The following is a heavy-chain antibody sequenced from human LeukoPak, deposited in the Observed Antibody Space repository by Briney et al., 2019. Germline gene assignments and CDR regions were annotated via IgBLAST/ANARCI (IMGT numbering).Heavy chain of an antibody. CDR2: IKQDGSEK. Sequence: PGGSLRLSCAASGCTFSSYWMSWVRQAPGKGLEWVANIKQDGSEKYYVDSVKGRFTISRDNAKNSLYLQMNSLRAEDTAVYYCARGWGVAVYWGQGTLVTVSS. CDR1: GCTFSSYW. D-gene: IGHD3-10*01. V-gene: IGHV3-7*01. J-gene: IGHJ4*02. CDR3: ARGWGVAVY.